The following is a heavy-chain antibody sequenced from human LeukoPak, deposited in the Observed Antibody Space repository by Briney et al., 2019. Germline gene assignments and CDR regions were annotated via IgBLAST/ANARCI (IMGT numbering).Heavy chain of an antibody. J-gene: IGHJ4*02. CDR3: AKSGYYAAIDY. Sequence: GGSLRLSCAASGFTFSRYDMSWVRQAPGQGLEWVSTITDSGYNTYYTASVKGRFTISRDNSKNTLSLQMTSLRAEDTAVYYCAKSGYYAAIDYWGQGTLVTVSS. D-gene: IGHD3-22*01. CDR2: ITDSGYNT. CDR1: GFTFSRYD. V-gene: IGHV3-23*01.